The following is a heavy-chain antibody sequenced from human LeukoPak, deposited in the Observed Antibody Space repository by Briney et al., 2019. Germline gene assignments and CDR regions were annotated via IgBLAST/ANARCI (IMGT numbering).Heavy chain of an antibody. CDR3: ARDHDKWFGEPKDAFDI. J-gene: IGHJ3*02. D-gene: IGHD3-10*01. Sequence: SQTLSLTCTVSGGSISSGDYYWSWIRQPPGKGLEWIGYIYYSGGTYYNPSLKSRVTISVDTSKNQFSLKLSSVTAADTAVYYCARDHDKWFGEPKDAFDIWGQGTMVTVSS. CDR2: IYYSGGT. CDR1: GGSISSGDYY. V-gene: IGHV4-30-4*08.